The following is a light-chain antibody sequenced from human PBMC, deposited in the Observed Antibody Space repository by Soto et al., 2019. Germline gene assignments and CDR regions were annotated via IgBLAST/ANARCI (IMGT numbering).Light chain of an antibody. Sequence: QSALTQPASVSGSPGQSITISCTGTSSDVDGYNYVSWYQQHPDKAPKLMIYEVSKRPSGVSNRLSGSKAGNTASLTISGLVLEDEAEYYCSSHRRSGPLVCGGGTKLPVL. J-gene: IGLJ2*01. CDR3: SSHRRSGPLV. CDR2: EVS. CDR1: SSDVDGYNY. V-gene: IGLV2-14*01.